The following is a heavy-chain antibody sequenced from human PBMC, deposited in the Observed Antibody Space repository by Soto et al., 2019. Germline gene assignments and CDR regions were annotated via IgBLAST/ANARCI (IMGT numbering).Heavy chain of an antibody. CDR2: IYYSGST. J-gene: IGHJ3*02. D-gene: IGHD2-2*01. CDR1: GDSINRGAYY. V-gene: IGHV4-31*03. CDR3: ARFVVVPAANGPNAFDI. Sequence: PSETLSLTCTVSGDSINRGAYYWTWIRQHPGKGLEWIGYIYYSGSTYYNPSLKSRVTISVDTSKNQFSLKLSSVTAADTAVYYCARFVVVPAANGPNAFDIWGQGTMVTVSS.